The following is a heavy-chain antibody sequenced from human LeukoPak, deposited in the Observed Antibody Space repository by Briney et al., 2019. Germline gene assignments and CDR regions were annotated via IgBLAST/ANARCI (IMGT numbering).Heavy chain of an antibody. J-gene: IGHJ4*02. Sequence: PGGSLRLSCAAFGFTFSSYAMSWVRQAPGKGLEWVSAISGSGGSTYYADSVKGRFTISRDNSKNTLYLQMNSLRAEDTAVYYCAKDTSGLRFLEWLLWGYFDYWGQGTLVTVSS. D-gene: IGHD3-3*01. V-gene: IGHV3-23*01. CDR2: ISGSGGST. CDR1: GFTFSSYA. CDR3: AKDTSGLRFLEWLLWGYFDY.